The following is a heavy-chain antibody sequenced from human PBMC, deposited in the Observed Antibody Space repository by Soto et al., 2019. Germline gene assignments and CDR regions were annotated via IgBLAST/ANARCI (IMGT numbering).Heavy chain of an antibody. CDR1: GYTFTSYA. CDR2: INAGNGNT. V-gene: IGHV1-3*01. J-gene: IGHJ4*02. Sequence: QVQLVQSGAAAKKPGASVKVSCKASGYTFTSYAMHWVRQAPGQRLEWMGWINAGNGNTKYSQKFQGRVTITRDTSASTAYMELSRLRSEDTAVYYCSRAWVVVTAPDYWGQGTLVTVSS. D-gene: IGHD2-21*02. CDR3: SRAWVVVTAPDY.